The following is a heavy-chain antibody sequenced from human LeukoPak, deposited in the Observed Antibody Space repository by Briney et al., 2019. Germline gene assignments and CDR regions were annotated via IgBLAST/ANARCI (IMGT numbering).Heavy chain of an antibody. V-gene: IGHV1-2*02. CDR2: INPNSGGT. CDR1: GYTFTGYF. Sequence: ASVKVSCKSSGYTFTGYFMHWVRQAPGQGLEWMGWINPNSGGTNYAQKFQGRVTMTRDPSITTGYMELIRLRSDDTAVYYCARDRSSGWAGYAFDIWGQGTMVTVSS. CDR3: ARDRSSGWAGYAFDI. D-gene: IGHD6-19*01. J-gene: IGHJ3*02.